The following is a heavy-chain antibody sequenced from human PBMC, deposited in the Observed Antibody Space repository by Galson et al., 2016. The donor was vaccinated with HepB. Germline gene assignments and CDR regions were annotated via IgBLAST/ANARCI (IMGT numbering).Heavy chain of an antibody. CDR3: ARGDPWYSSCWGPDQ. J-gene: IGHJ4*02. CDR2: IWHDGSNT. Sequence: SLRLSCAASGFSFRAYVMHWVRQAPAKGLEWVAVIWHDGSNTNFVDSVKGRFTVTIDNPRNTMYLQRNSLRAEDTALYYCARGDPWYSSCWGPDQWGPGTLVTVSA. V-gene: IGHV3-33*01. D-gene: IGHD6-19*01. CDR1: GFSFRAYV.